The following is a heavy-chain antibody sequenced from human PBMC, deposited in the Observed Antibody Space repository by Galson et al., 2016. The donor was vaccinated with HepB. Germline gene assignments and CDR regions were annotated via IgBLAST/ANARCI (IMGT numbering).Heavy chain of an antibody. CDR1: GFVFSNFG. D-gene: IGHD2-2*01. J-gene: IGHJ5*02. Sequence: SLRLSCAASGFVFSNFGLSWVRQAPGKGLEWVASISTRRTTYYSDSVQGRFTISRDHSNNTLYLQMNGLRAEDTAVYYCATYYRIFEGGSGTTRFDNWGQGTLVTVSS. CDR3: ATYYRIFEGGSGTTRFDN. V-gene: IGHV3-23*01. CDR2: ISTRRTT.